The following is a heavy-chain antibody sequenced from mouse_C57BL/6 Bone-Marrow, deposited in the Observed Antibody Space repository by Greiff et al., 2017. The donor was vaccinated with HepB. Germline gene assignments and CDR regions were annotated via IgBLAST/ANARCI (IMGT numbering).Heavy chain of an antibody. D-gene: IGHD1-1*01. J-gene: IGHJ4*01. V-gene: IGHV5-6*01. CDR1: GFTFSSYG. CDR2: ISSGGSYT. CDR3: ARVLYYYGSSSSMDY. Sequence: EVHLVESGGDLVKPGGSLKLSCAASGFTFSSYGMSWVRQTPDKRLEWVATISSGGSYTYYPDSVKGRFTISSDNAKNTLYLQMSSLKSEDTAMYYCARVLYYYGSSSSMDYWGQGTSVTVSS.